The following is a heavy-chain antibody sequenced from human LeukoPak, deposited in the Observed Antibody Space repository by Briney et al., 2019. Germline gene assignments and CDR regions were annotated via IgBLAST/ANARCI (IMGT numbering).Heavy chain of an antibody. Sequence: SETLSLTCTVSGGSISSGGYYWSWIRQHPGKGLEWIGYIYYSGSTYYNPSLKSRVTISVDTSKNQFSLKLSSVTAADTAVYYCAREGLSGYWFDPWGQGTLVTVSS. CDR3: AREGLSGYWFDP. CDR1: GGSISSGGYY. CDR2: IYYSGST. D-gene: IGHD3-3*01. J-gene: IGHJ5*02. V-gene: IGHV4-31*03.